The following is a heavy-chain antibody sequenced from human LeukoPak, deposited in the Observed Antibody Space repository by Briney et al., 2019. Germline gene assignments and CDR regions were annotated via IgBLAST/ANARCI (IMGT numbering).Heavy chain of an antibody. J-gene: IGHJ6*03. CDR3: ARRPLAGTSPLYYYYYMDV. D-gene: IGHD6-19*01. V-gene: IGHV1-2*06. CDR1: GYTFTGYY. Sequence: ASVKVSCKASGYTFTGYYMHWVRQAPGQGLEWMGRINPNSGGTNYAQKFQGRVTMTRDTSISTAYMELSSLRSEDTAVYYCARRPLAGTSPLYYYYYMDVWGKGTTVTVSS. CDR2: INPNSGGT.